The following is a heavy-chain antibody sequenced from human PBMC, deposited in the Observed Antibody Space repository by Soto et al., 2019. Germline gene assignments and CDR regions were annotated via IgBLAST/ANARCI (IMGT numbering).Heavy chain of an antibody. Sequence: SETPSLTCTVSGCSFSPNYWSWIGQPPGKGLEWVGYIYYGGTTSYNPSLQSRVTISLETSKSQFSLRLTSVTAADTAVYYCARRGAYYQCLEPRGPGTLVNV. CDR3: ARRGAYYQCLEP. D-gene: IGHD3-22*01. J-gene: IGHJ5*02. CDR1: GCSFSPNY. V-gene: IGHV4-59*08. CDR2: IYYGGTT.